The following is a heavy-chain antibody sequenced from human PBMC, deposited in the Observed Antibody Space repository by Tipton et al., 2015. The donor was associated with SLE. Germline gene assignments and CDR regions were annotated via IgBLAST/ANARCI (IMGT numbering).Heavy chain of an antibody. CDR3: ARDSRELGEPWAYYYYGMDV. CDR1: GFTFSDYY. D-gene: IGHD3-10*01. V-gene: IGHV3-11*06. J-gene: IGHJ6*02. Sequence: SLRLSCAASGFTFSDYYMSWIRQAPGKGLEWVSYVSSSSSYTNYADSVKGRFTISRDNAKNSLYLQMNSLRAEDTAVYYCARDSRELGEPWAYYYYGMDVWGQGTTVTVSS. CDR2: VSSSSSYT.